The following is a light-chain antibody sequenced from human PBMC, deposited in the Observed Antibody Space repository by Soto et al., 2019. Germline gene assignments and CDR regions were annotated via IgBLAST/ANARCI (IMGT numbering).Light chain of an antibody. Sequence: VLTQPHGTLSLSPGERATLSCRASQSVSVNSLAWYQQKPGQPPRLLIYDASTRATATPERFSGSGSGTDFTLTISRLEPEDFAVYYCHQYDSIVQTFGQGAKVDI. CDR3: HQYDSIVQT. J-gene: IGKJ1*01. CDR2: DAS. V-gene: IGKV3-20*01. CDR1: QSVSVNS.